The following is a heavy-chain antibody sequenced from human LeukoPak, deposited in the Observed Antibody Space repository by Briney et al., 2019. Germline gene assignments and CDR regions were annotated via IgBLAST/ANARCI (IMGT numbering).Heavy chain of an antibody. J-gene: IGHJ6*03. V-gene: IGHV4-34*01. CDR3: ARGTYDGDYGGYYYYMDV. CDR1: GGSFSGYY. CDR2: INHSGST. Sequence: SETLSLTCAVCGGSFSGYYWSWVRQPPGKGLEGIGEINHSGSTNYNPSLKRRVTISVDTSKNQFSLKLSSVTAADTAVYYCARGTYDGDYGGYYYYMDVWGKGTTVTVSS. D-gene: IGHD4-17*01.